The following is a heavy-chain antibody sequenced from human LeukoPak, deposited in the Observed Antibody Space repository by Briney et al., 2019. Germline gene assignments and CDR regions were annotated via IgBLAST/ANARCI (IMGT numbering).Heavy chain of an antibody. Sequence: SETLSLTCTVSGGSISSYYWSWIRQPPGEGLEWIGYIYYSGSTNYNPSLKSRVTISVDTSKNQFSLKLSSVTAADTAVYYCARGREVVAANTFDYWGQGTLVTVSS. CDR1: GGSISSYY. CDR3: ARGREVVAANTFDY. D-gene: IGHD2-15*01. V-gene: IGHV4-59*01. J-gene: IGHJ4*02. CDR2: IYYSGST.